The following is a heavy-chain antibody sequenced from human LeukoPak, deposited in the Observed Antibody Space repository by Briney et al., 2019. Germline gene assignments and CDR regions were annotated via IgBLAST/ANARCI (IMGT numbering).Heavy chain of an antibody. CDR2: IKQDGSEK. CDR3: TGHSGYAATPYWNY. V-gene: IGHV3-7*01. D-gene: IGHD5-12*01. CDR1: GFTFSSYW. Sequence: GGSLRLSCSASGFTFSSYWMSWVRQAPGKGLEWVANIKQDGSEKYYVDSVKGRFTISRDNAKNSLYLQMNSLRAEDTAVYYCTGHSGYAATPYWNYWGQGTLVTVSS. J-gene: IGHJ4*02.